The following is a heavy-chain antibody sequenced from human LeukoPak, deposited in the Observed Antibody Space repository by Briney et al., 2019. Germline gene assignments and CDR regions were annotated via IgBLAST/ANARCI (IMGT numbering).Heavy chain of an antibody. CDR1: GGSFSGYY. Sequence: SETLSLTCAVYGGSFSGYYWSWIRQPPGKGLEWIGEINHSGSTNYNPSLNSRVTISVDTSKNQFSLKLSSVPAADTAVYYCARGRRAGTAARSYYFDYWGQGTLVTVSS. CDR3: ARGRRAGTAARSYYFDY. J-gene: IGHJ4*02. V-gene: IGHV4-34*01. CDR2: INHSGST.